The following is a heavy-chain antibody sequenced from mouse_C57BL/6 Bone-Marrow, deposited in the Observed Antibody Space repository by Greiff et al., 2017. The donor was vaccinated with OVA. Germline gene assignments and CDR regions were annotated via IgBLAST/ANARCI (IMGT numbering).Heavy chain of an antibody. CDR3: ARGSSRQVSFPYFDY. V-gene: IGHV1-81*01. Sequence: VQLQESGAELARPGASVKLSCKASGYTFTSSGISWVKQRTGQGLEWIGEIYPRSGNTYYNEKFKGKATLTADKSSSTAYMELRSLTSEDSAVYFCARGSSRQVSFPYFDYWGQGTTLTVSS. D-gene: IGHD3-2*02. CDR1: GYTFTSSG. CDR2: IYPRSGNT. J-gene: IGHJ2*01.